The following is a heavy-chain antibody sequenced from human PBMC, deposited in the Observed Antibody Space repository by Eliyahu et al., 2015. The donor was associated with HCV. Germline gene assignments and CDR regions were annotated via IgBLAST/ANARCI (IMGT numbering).Heavy chain of an antibody. V-gene: IGHV5-51*01. CDR2: IYPGDSDT. CDR1: GYXFTSYW. D-gene: IGHD3-10*01. CDR3: ATLRPMVQGVIEGFDY. Sequence: EVQLVQSGAEVKKPGESLTISCKGSGYXFTSYWIGWVRQMPGKGLEWMGIIYPGDSDTRYSPSFQGQVTISADKSISTAYLQWSSLKASDTAMYYCATLRPMVQGVIEGFDYWGQGTLVTVSS. J-gene: IGHJ4*02.